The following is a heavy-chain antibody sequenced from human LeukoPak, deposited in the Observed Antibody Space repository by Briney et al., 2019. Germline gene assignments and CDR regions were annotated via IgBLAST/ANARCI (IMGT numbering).Heavy chain of an antibody. D-gene: IGHD3-3*01. CDR2: IIPIFGTA. J-gene: IGHJ6*02. V-gene: IGHV1-69*13. CDR1: GGTFSSYA. CDR3: ARDFWSGYENDYYYYYGMDV. Sequence: SVKVSCKASGGTFSSYAISWVRQAPGQGLEWMGGIIPIFGTANYAQKFQGRVTITADESTSTAYMELSSLRSEDTAVYYCARDFWSGYENDYYYYYGMDVWGQGTTVTVSS.